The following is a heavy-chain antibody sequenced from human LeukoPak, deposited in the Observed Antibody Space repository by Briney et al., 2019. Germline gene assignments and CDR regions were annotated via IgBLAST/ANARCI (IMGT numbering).Heavy chain of an antibody. J-gene: IGHJ5*01. Sequence: ASVKVSCKASGYTFTSYFMHRVRQAPGQGLEWLGMINPSGSTTTYAQKFQGRVTMTRDTSTSTVYMELSSLRSEDTAVYYCARETSDSWGQGTLVTVSS. CDR1: GYTFTSYF. D-gene: IGHD1-1*01. CDR2: INPSGSTT. V-gene: IGHV1-46*01. CDR3: ARETSDS.